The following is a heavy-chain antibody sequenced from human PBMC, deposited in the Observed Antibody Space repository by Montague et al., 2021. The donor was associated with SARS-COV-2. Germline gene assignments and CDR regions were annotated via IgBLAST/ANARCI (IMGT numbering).Heavy chain of an antibody. CDR3: ARDDFRWDLDC. CDR2: IYTTGST. D-gene: IGHD2/OR15-2a*01. J-gene: IGHJ4*02. Sequence: TLSLTCTVSGDSITSDVSYWSWIRKPAGKGLEWIGRIYTTGSTNYNPSLKSRLTISLDTSKNQFSLKLSSVTAADTAVYYCARDDFRWDLDCWGQGTLVTVSS. CDR1: GDSITSDVSY. V-gene: IGHV4-61*02.